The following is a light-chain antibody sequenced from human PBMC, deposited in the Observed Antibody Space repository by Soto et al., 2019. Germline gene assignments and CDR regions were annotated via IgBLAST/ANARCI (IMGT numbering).Light chain of an antibody. CDR1: QTISSW. Sequence: IQMTQSPSTLSGSVGDRVTITCRASQTISSWLAWYQQKPGKAPKLLIYKASTLKSGAPSRFSGSGSGTEFTLTISSLQPDDFATYYCQHYNSYSEAFGQGTKVEL. CDR3: QHYNSYSEA. CDR2: KAS. J-gene: IGKJ1*01. V-gene: IGKV1-5*03.